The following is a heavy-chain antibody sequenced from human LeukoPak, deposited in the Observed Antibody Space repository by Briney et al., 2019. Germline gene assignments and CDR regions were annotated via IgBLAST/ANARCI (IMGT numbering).Heavy chain of an antibody. CDR2: ISSNGGST. CDR1: GFTFSSYA. D-gene: IGHD4-17*01. J-gene: IGHJ3*02. CDR3: ARVYGRRAFDI. Sequence: GGSLRLSCAASGFTFSSYAMHWVRQAPGKGLEYVSAISSNGGSTYYANSVRGRFTISRDNSKNTLYLQMGSLRAEDMAVYYCARVYGRRAFDIWGQGTMVTVSS. V-gene: IGHV3-64*01.